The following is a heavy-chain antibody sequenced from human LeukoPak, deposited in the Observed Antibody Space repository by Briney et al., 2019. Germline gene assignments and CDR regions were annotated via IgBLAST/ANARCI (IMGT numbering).Heavy chain of an antibody. CDR2: IYYIGST. Sequence: SETLSLTCTVSGDSISSYYWSWIRQPPGKGLEWIGYIYYIGSTNYNPSLKSRVTISVDTSKNQFSLKLSSVTAADTAVHYCARDYAFDIWGQGTMVTVSS. CDR3: ARDYAFDI. J-gene: IGHJ3*02. CDR1: GDSISSYY. V-gene: IGHV4-59*01.